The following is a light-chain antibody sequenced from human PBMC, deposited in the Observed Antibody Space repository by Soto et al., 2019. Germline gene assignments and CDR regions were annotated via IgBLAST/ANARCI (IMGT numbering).Light chain of an antibody. CDR3: QQRSNRALT. J-gene: IGKJ4*01. CDR1: QSVSSY. Sequence: EIVLTQSPATLSLSPGERATLACRARQSVSSYLAWYQQKTGKAHRLLIYDASNRATGIPARFSGSGYGTDFTFTICSLEPEDFAVYYCQQRSNRALTFGGGTKVDIK. CDR2: DAS. V-gene: IGKV3-11*01.